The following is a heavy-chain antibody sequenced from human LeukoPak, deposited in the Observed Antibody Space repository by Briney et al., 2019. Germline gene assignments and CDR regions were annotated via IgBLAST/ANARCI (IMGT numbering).Heavy chain of an antibody. J-gene: IGHJ3*02. CDR2: FDPEDGET. CDR3: ATVSRSSSWFDAFDI. CDR1: GYTLTKLS. D-gene: IGHD6-13*01. V-gene: IGHV1-24*01. Sequence: WASVKVSCKVSGYTLTKLSMHWVRQAPGKGLEWMGGFDPEDGETIYAQKFQGRVTMTEDTSTDTAYMELSSLRSEDTAVYYCATVSRSSSWFDAFDIWGQGTMVTVSS.